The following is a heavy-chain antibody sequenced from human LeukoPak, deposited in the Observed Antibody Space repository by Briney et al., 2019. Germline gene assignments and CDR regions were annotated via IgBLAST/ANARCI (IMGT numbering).Heavy chain of an antibody. V-gene: IGHV3-53*01. CDR3: ARAIRGYGYVLDY. Sequence: PGGSLRLSCAASGFIVSNNYMSWVRQAPGKGLEWVSVIYSDGSTYYADSVKGRFTISRDNSKNTLYLQMNSLRAEDTAVYYCARAIRGYGYVLDYWGQGTLVTVSS. CDR1: GFIVSNNY. CDR2: IYSDGST. D-gene: IGHD5-18*01. J-gene: IGHJ4*02.